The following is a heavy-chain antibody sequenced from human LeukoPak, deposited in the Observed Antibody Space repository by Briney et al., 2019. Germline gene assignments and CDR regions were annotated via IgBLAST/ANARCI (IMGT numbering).Heavy chain of an antibody. CDR2: ISSSSYI. J-gene: IGHJ4*02. V-gene: IGHV3-21*01. CDR1: GFTFSSYS. Sequence: GGSLRLSCAASGFTFSSYSMNWVRQAPGKGLEWVSSISSSSYIYYADSVKGRFTISRDNAKNSLYLQMNSLRAEDTAVYYCARAELYYDILTGYSNYFDYWGQGTLVTVSS. D-gene: IGHD3-9*01. CDR3: ARAELYYDILTGYSNYFDY.